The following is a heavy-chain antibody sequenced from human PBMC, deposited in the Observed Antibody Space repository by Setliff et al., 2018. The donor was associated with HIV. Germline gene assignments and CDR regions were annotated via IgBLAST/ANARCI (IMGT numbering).Heavy chain of an antibody. CDR1: GDSITGHY. Sequence: SETLSLTCTVSGDSITGHYWNWIRQPPGKGLEWIGYIYASGSIIYNPSLKSRVTMSVDTSQNQVSLDLESVTAADTAVYYWARMLWRWGNYFDYWGQGTLVTVSS. V-gene: IGHV4-59*11. D-gene: IGHD3-16*01. J-gene: IGHJ4*02. CDR3: ARMLWRWGNYFDY. CDR2: IYASGSI.